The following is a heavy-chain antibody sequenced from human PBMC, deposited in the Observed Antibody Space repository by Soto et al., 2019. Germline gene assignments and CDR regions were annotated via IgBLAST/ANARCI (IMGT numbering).Heavy chain of an antibody. CDR2: IWFDGNKQ. CDR3: ARGLKSLFDY. Sequence: PGGSLRLSCAASGLTFSSYEMNWVRQAPGKGLEWVAVIWFDGNKQHYADSVKCRFTISRDNSKNTLYVQMTSLRAETTAVYYCARGLKSLFDYWGQGTLVTVSS. CDR1: GLTFSSYE. J-gene: IGHJ4*02. V-gene: IGHV3-33*08.